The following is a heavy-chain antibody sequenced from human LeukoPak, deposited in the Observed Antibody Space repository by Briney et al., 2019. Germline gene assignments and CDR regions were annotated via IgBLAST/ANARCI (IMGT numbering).Heavy chain of an antibody. CDR3: AKVTSSYNYFDY. CDR1: GFTFSTYA. Sequence: GGSLRLSCTASGFTFSTYAMSWVRQAPGKGLEWVSTFSGSGGRTLYSDPVKGRFAISRDNSKNTLYLQMNSLRAEDTAVYYCAKVTSSYNYFDYWGQGAPVTVSS. CDR2: FSGSGGRT. D-gene: IGHD2-2*01. J-gene: IGHJ4*02. V-gene: IGHV3-23*01.